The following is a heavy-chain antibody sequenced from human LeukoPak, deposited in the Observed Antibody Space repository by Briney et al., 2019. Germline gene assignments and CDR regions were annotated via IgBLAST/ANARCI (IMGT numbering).Heavy chain of an antibody. CDR3: ARTTEGGYTYDYFYYYYMDV. D-gene: IGHD5-18*01. J-gene: IGHJ6*03. V-gene: IGHV4-59*01. CDR2: IYYSGST. CDR1: GGSISSYY. Sequence: SETLSLTCTVSGGSISSYYWSWIRQPPGKGLEWIGYIYYSGSTNYNPSLKSRVTISVDTSKNHFSLKLSSVTAADTAVYYCARTTEGGYTYDYFYYYYMDVWGKGTAVTISS.